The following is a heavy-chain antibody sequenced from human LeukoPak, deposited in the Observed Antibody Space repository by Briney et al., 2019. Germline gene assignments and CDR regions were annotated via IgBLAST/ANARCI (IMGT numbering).Heavy chain of an antibody. V-gene: IGHV3-64*02. J-gene: IGHJ6*02. D-gene: IGHD6-19*01. CDR1: GFTFSSYA. CDR2: ISSNGGST. Sequence: PGGSLRLSCAASGFTFSSYAMHWVRQAPGKGLEYISAISSNGGSTYYADSVKGRFTISRDKSKNTLSLQMGSLRDEDMAVYYCAGDADSGGWTTGGMDAWGHGTTVTVSS. CDR3: AGDADSGGWTTGGMDA.